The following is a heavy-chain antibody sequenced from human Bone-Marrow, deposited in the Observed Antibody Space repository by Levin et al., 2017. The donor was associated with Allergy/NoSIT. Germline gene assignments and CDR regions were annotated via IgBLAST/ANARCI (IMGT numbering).Heavy chain of an antibody. CDR2: IKTDGSVT. CDR1: GFTFTSHW. D-gene: IGHD6-13*01. J-gene: IGHJ5*02. V-gene: IGHV3-74*01. CDR3: ARDGAVAAGVWFDL. Sequence: TGGSLRLSCAASGFTFTSHWMHWVRQVPGEGLVWVSRIKTDGSVTTYADSVKGRFTISRDNAENTLYLQMNNLRVEDTAVYYCARDGAVAAGVWFDLWGQGTLVTVSS.